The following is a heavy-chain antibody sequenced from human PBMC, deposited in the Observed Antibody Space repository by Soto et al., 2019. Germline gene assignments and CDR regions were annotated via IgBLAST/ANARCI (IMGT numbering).Heavy chain of an antibody. V-gene: IGHV1-69*13. J-gene: IGHJ6*02. Sequence: SVKVSCKASGGTFSSYAISWVRQAPGQGLEWMGGIIPIFGTANYAQKFQGRVTITADESTSTAYMELSSLRSEDTAVYYCARDGNLSFTNGVCHPRPDYYYYGMDVWGQGTTVTVSS. CDR2: IIPIFGTA. CDR1: GGTFSSYA. CDR3: ARDGNLSFTNGVCHPRPDYYYYGMDV. D-gene: IGHD2-8*01.